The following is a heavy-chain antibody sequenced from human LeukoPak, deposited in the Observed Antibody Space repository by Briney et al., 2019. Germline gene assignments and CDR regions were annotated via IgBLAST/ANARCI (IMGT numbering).Heavy chain of an antibody. J-gene: IGHJ4*02. V-gene: IGHV3-7*01. D-gene: IGHD2-2*01. CDR1: GFSFSMYW. CDR3: AKDLEDIVVVPAASYY. Sequence: PGGSLRLSCAASGFSFSMYWMSWVRQAPGKGLEWVANVKQDGGEKYYVDSVKGRFTISRDNAENALFLQMNSLRAEDTAVYYCAKDLEDIVVVPAASYYWGQGTLVTVSS. CDR2: VKQDGGEK.